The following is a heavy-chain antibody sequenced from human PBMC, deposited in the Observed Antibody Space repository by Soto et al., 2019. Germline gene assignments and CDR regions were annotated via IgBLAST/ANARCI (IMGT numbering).Heavy chain of an antibody. CDR2: IIPIFGTA. Sequence: GASVKVSCKASGGTFSSYAISWVRQAPGQGLEWMGGIIPIFGTANYTQKFQGRVTITADESTSTAYMELSSLRSEDTAVYYCALQGAAAGTVPSPFDYWGQGTLVTVSS. J-gene: IGHJ4*02. V-gene: IGHV1-69*13. CDR3: ALQGAAAGTVPSPFDY. D-gene: IGHD6-13*01. CDR1: GGTFSSYA.